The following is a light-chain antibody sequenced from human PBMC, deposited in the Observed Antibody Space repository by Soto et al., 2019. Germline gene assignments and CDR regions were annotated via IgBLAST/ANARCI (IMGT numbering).Light chain of an antibody. Sequence: QPVLTQSPSASASLGASVKLTCTLSSGHSSYAIAWHQQQPEKGPRYLMKLNSDGSHSKGDGITDRFSGSSAGAERYLTISSLQSEEEADYYCQTWGTGGVFGGGTKLTVL. CDR1: SGHSSYA. J-gene: IGLJ2*01. CDR2: LNSDGSH. V-gene: IGLV4-69*01. CDR3: QTWGTGGV.